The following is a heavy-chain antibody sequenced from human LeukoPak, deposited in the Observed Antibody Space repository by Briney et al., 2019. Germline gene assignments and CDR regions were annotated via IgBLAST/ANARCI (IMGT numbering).Heavy chain of an antibody. J-gene: IGHJ5*02. CDR3: ARDRGYCSGGNCYSGWFDP. D-gene: IGHD2-15*01. CDR1: GFTFDDYA. Sequence: PGGSLRLSCAVSGFTFDDYAMHWVRQVPGKGLEWVSGINWNSDSIGYADSVKGRFTISRDNAKNSLYLQMNSLRVEDTALYYCARDRGYCSGGNCYSGWFDPWGQGTLVTVSS. CDR2: INWNSDSI. V-gene: IGHV3-9*01.